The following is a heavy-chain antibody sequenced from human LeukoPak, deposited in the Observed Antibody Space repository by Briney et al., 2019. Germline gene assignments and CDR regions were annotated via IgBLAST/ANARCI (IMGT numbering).Heavy chain of an antibody. CDR3: ARDRMVFGVVTRDDY. CDR1: GYSFTSFG. Sequence: ASVKVSCKASGYSFTSFGISWVRQAPGQGLEWMGWISAYNGDTNYAQKLQGRVTMTTDTSTSTAYMELRSLRSDDTAVYYCARDRMVFGVVTRDDYWAREPWSPSPQ. D-gene: IGHD3-3*01. J-gene: IGHJ4*02. V-gene: IGHV1-18*01. CDR2: ISAYNGDT.